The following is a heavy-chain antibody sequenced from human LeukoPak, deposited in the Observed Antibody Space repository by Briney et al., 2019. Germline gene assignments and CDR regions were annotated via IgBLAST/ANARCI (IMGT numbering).Heavy chain of an antibody. CDR3: AKDPWSSRSY. Sequence: PGGSLRLSCAVSGFTFSNAWLSWVRQAPGKGLEWVSSISGSSSHIYYGDSVKGRFTISRDNAKNSVYLQMNTLRAEDTAVYYCAKDPWSSRSYWGQGTLVTVSS. V-gene: IGHV3-21*01. D-gene: IGHD6-13*01. CDR1: GFTFSNAW. CDR2: ISGSSSHI. J-gene: IGHJ4*02.